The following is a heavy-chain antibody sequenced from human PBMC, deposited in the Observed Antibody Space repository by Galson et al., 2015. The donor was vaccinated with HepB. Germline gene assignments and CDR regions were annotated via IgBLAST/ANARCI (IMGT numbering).Heavy chain of an antibody. CDR3: ARHPTYYDSDSYYLF. CDR1: GYSFTNYW. J-gene: IGHJ4*02. Sequence: QSGAEVKKPGESLKISCKGSGYSFTNYWIGWVRQMPGKGLEWMGIIYPGDSDTRYSPSFQGQVTISADKSISTAYLQWSSLKASDTAMYYCARHPTYYDSDSYYLFGGQGTLVTVSS. CDR2: IYPGDSDT. D-gene: IGHD3-22*01. V-gene: IGHV5-51*01.